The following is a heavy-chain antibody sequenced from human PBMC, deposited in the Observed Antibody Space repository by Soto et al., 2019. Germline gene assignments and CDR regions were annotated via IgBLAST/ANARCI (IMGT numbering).Heavy chain of an antibody. CDR1: GYTFTSYG. CDR3: ARDLGQQLFDY. Sequence: ASVKVSCKASGYTFTSYGISWVRQAPGQGLEWMGWISAYNGNKKYAQKLQGRVSMTTDTSTSTAYMELRSLRSDDTAVYYCARDLGQQLFDYWGQGTLVTGSS. D-gene: IGHD6-13*01. J-gene: IGHJ4*02. CDR2: ISAYNGNK. V-gene: IGHV1-18*01.